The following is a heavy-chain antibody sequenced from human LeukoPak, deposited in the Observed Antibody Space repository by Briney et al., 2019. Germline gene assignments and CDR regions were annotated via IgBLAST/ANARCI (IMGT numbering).Heavy chain of an antibody. V-gene: IGHV3-30*01. J-gene: IGHJ6*03. CDR3: VRVGAPDYYMDV. CDR1: GFTFSSYA. CDR2: ISYDGSNK. Sequence: GGSLRLSCAASGFTFSSYAMHWVRQAPGKGLEWVAVISYDGSNKYYADSVKGRFTISRDNSKNTLYLQMNSLRAEDTGVYYCVRVGAPDYYMDVWGKGTTVTVSS.